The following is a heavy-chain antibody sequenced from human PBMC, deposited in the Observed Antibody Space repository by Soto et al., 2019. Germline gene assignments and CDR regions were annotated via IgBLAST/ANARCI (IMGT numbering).Heavy chain of an antibody. Sequence: QVQLEESGPGLVKPSETLSLTCTVSGGSISSHYWSWVRQAPGKGLEWIGCIYYRGNTFYNPSLKSRGNISVDTSNNQFSLKLDSVTPADTAVYYCARDGREASGIDVWGQGTAVTVSS. CDR3: ARDGREASGIDV. J-gene: IGHJ6*02. D-gene: IGHD1-26*01. V-gene: IGHV4-59*11. CDR2: IYYRGNT. CDR1: GGSISSHY.